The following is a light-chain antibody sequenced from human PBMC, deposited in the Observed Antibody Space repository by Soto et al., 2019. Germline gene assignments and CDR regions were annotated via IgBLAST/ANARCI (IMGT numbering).Light chain of an antibody. Sequence: ETVLTQSPGTLSLSPGDRATLSCRASQSVTGSSLAWYQQKPGQPPRLLISDASTRASGIPDRFSGSGSGTDFTLTISRLEPEDFEVYYCQQYGTAPRTVGQGTKVDI. CDR1: QSVTGSS. CDR3: QQYGTAPRT. V-gene: IGKV3-20*01. J-gene: IGKJ1*01. CDR2: DAS.